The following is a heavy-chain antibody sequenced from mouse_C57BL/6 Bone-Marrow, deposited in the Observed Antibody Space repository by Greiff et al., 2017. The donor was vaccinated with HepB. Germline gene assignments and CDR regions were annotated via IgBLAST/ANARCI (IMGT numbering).Heavy chain of an antibody. V-gene: IGHV6-3*01. CDR3: TAGGAWFAY. J-gene: IGHJ3*01. Sequence: EVQLVESGGGLVQPGGSMKLSCVASGFTFSNYWMNWVRQSPEKGLEWVAQIRLKSDNYATHYAESVKGRFTISRDDSKSSVYLQMNNLRAEDTGIYYCTAGGAWFAYWGQGTLVTVSA. CDR2: IRLKSDNYAT. CDR1: GFTFSNYW.